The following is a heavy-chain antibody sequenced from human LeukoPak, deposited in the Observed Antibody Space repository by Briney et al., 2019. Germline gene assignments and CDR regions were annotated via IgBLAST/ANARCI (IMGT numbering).Heavy chain of an antibody. D-gene: IGHD6-13*01. CDR3: ASYGREQLNWFDP. J-gene: IGHJ5*02. Sequence: GASVKVSCKASGGTFSSYAISWVRQAPGQGLEWMGGIIPIFGTANYAQKFQGRVTITTDESTSTAYMELSNLRSEDTAVYYCASYGREQLNWFDPWGQGTLVTASS. CDR1: GGTFSSYA. V-gene: IGHV1-69*05. CDR2: IIPIFGTA.